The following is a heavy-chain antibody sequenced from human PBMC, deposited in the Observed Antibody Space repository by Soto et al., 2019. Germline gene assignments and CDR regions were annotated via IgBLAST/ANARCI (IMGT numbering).Heavy chain of an antibody. CDR3: ATVLDY. V-gene: IGHV4-30-2*01. Sequence: SETLSLTCTVSGGSINSAGYSWSWIRQPPGKGLEWIGYIYYSGSIYYNPSLKSRVTISVDRSKNQFSLKLSSVTAADTAVYYCATVLDYWGQGTLVTVSS. CDR1: GGSINSAGYS. D-gene: IGHD2-8*02. CDR2: IYYSGSI. J-gene: IGHJ4*02.